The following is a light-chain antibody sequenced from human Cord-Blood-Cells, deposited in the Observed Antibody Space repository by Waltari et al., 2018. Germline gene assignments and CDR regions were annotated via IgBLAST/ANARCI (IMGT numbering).Light chain of an antibody. CDR2: SNN. CDR3: AAWDDSLNGPV. V-gene: IGLV1-44*01. CDR1: SSNIGSNT. Sequence: QSVLTQPPSASGTPGQRVTISCSGSSSNIGSNTVHWYQQLPGTAPKPLIYSNNQRPSGFPDRFSGSKSGTSASLAISGLQSEDEADYYCAAWDDSLNGPVFGTGTKVTVL. J-gene: IGLJ1*01.